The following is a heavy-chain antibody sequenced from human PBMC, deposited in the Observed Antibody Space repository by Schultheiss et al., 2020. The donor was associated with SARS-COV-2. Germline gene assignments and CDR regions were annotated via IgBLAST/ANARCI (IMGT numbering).Heavy chain of an antibody. D-gene: IGHD3-22*01. CDR2: INPNSGGT. J-gene: IGHJ4*02. V-gene: IGHV1-2*02. Sequence: ASVKVSCKASGYTFTGYYMHWVRQAPGQGLEWMGWINPNSGGTNYAQKFQGRVTMTRDTSISTAYMELRSLRSDDTAVYYCARVASGYPAIGFDYWGQGTLVTVSS. CDR1: GYTFTGYY. CDR3: ARVASGYPAIGFDY.